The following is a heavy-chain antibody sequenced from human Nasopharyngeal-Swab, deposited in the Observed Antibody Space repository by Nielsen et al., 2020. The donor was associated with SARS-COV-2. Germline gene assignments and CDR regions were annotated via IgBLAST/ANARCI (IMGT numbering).Heavy chain of an antibody. CDR2: IGGDGGQT. D-gene: IGHD6-6*01. V-gene: IGHV3-43*02. CDR1: GFTFNDYA. CDR3: AKSRGKYSPLSRYFDL. Sequence: GGSLRLSCAASGFTFNDYAMSWVRQVPGKGLEWVSLIGGDGGQTVYADSVQGRFTISRDNSKNSLYLNSLRTEDTAVYYCAKSRGKYSPLSRYFDLWGRGTLVTVSS. J-gene: IGHJ2*01.